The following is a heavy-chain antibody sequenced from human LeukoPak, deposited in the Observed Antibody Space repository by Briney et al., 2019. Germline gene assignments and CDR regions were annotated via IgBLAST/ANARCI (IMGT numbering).Heavy chain of an antibody. CDR3: ASSGSYPYYFDY. J-gene: IGHJ4*02. CDR2: VYYSGST. CDR1: GGSISSYY. V-gene: IGHV4-59*01. D-gene: IGHD1-26*01. Sequence: PSETLSLTCTVSGGSISSYYWSWIRQPPGKGLEWIGYVYYSGSTNHNPSLKSRVTISVDTSKNQFSLKLSSVTAADTAVYYCASSGSYPYYFDYWGQGTLVTVSS.